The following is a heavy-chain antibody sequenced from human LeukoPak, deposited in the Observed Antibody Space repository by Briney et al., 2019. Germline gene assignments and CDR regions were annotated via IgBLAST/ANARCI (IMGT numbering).Heavy chain of an antibody. D-gene: IGHD3-22*01. CDR1: GGSFSGYY. CDR3: ARGSLYDSSGYNLMY. CDR2: INHGGST. J-gene: IGHJ4*02. V-gene: IGHV4-34*01. Sequence: PSETLSLTCAVYGGSFSGYYWSWIRQPPGKGLEWIGEINHGGSTNYNPSLKSRVTISVDTSKNQFPLKLSSVTAADTAVYYCARGSLYDSSGYNLMYWGQGTLVTVSS.